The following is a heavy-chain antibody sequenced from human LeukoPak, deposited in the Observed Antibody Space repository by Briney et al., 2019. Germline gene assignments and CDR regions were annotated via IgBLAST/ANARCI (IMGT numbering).Heavy chain of an antibody. D-gene: IGHD3-22*01. J-gene: IGHJ4*02. CDR3: AKSSYYDSSGYYREYYFDY. Sequence: PGGSLRLSCAASEFTFSDYYMSWIRQAPGKGLEWVSYISSSGSTIYYADSVKGRFTISRDNAKNSLYLQMNSLRAEDTAIYYCAKSSYYDSSGYYREYYFDYWGQGTLVTVSS. CDR2: ISSSGSTI. CDR1: EFTFSDYY. V-gene: IGHV3-11*01.